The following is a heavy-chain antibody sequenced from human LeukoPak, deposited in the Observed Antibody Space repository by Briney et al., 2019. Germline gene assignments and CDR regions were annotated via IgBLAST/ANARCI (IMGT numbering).Heavy chain of an antibody. D-gene: IGHD3-3*01. J-gene: IGHJ5*02. V-gene: IGHV4-61*05. CDR2: IYYSGST. CDR3: ARGYYDFWSGPSNWFDP. CDR1: GGSISSSSYY. Sequence: SETLSLTCTVSGGSISSSSYYWGWIRQPPGKGLEWIGYIYYSGSTNYNPSLKSRVTISVDTSKNQFSLKLSSVTAADTAVYYCARGYYDFWSGPSNWFDPWGQGTLVTVSS.